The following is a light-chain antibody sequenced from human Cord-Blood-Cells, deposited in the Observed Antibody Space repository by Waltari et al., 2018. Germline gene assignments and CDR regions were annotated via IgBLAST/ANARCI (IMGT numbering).Light chain of an antibody. CDR1: SSDVGGYNY. J-gene: IGLJ2*01. CDR2: EFS. Sequence: QSALTQPRSVSGSPGQSVTISCTGTSSDVGGYNYVSWYQQHPGKAPKLMIYEFSKRPSGVPMRFSGSKSGTTASLTISGRQAEAVADYYCCSYAGSYTLVFGGGTKLTVL. CDR3: CSYAGSYTLV. V-gene: IGLV2-11*01.